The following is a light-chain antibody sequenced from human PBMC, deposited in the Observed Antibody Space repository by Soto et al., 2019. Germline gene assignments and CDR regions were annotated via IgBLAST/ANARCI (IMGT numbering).Light chain of an antibody. V-gene: IGKV1-39*01. CDR3: QQSYSTPWT. J-gene: IGKJ1*01. Sequence: DLQMTQSPSSLSASVGDRVTITCRASQSIISYLNWYQQKPGKAPKLLIYTASSLPSGVPSRFSGSGSGTDFTLTISSLQPEDFATYYCQQSYSTPWTFGQGTKVEIK. CDR2: TAS. CDR1: QSIISY.